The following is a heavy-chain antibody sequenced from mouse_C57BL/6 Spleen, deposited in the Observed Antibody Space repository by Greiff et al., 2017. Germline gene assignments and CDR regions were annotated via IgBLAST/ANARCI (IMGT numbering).Heavy chain of an antibody. CDR3: ARSIYYDYDGAMDY. CDR2: INPSSGYT. CDR1: GYTFTSYT. J-gene: IGHJ4*01. V-gene: IGHV1-4*01. D-gene: IGHD2-4*01. Sequence: VQLQQSGAELARPGASVKMSCKASGYTFTSYTMHWVKQRPGQGLEWIGYINPSSGYTKYNQKFKDKATLTADKSSSTAYMQLSSLTSEDSAVYYCARSIYYDYDGAMDYWGQGTSVTVSS.